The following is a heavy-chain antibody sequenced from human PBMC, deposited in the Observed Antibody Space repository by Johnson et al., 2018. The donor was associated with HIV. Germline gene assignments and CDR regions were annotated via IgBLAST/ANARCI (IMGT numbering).Heavy chain of an antibody. Sequence: VQLVESGGGVVQPGRSLRLSCAASGFTFGSSAMHWVRQAPGTGLEWVALISFDSGTKYYADSVKGRFIISRDDSKDTLYLQMNSLRDEDTAVYYCAREGNWNPTYGFDVWGQGTIATVSS. CDR3: AREGNWNPTYGFDV. V-gene: IGHV3-30*04. J-gene: IGHJ3*01. CDR2: ISFDSGTK. D-gene: IGHD1-1*01. CDR1: GFTFGSSA.